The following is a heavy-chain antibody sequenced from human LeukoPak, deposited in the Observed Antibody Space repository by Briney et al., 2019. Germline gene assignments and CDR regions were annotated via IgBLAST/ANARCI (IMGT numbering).Heavy chain of an antibody. V-gene: IGHV3-7*04. CDR3: ARGPSGGNGFSY. CDR2: IKQDGSER. Sequence: GGSLRLSCAASAFTFSSYWMSWVRQAPGKGLEWVANIKQDGSERYYVDSVKGRFTISRDNAKNSLYLQMNSLRAVDTAVYYCARGPSGGNGFSYWGLGTLVTVSS. CDR1: AFTFSSYW. D-gene: IGHD2-15*01. J-gene: IGHJ4*02.